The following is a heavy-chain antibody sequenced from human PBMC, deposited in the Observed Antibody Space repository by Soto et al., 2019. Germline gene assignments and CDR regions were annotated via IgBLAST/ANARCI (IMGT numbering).Heavy chain of an antibody. D-gene: IGHD6-13*01. Sequence: QVQLVQSGAEVKKPGASVKVSCKASGYTFTSYGISWVRQAPGQGLEWMGWISAYNGNTNYAQKLQGRVTMTTDTSTSTAYRKLRSLRSDDTAVYSWARDWAAAGPFDYWGQGTLVTVSS. CDR1: GYTFTSYG. V-gene: IGHV1-18*01. J-gene: IGHJ4*02. CDR2: ISAYNGNT. CDR3: ARDWAAAGPFDY.